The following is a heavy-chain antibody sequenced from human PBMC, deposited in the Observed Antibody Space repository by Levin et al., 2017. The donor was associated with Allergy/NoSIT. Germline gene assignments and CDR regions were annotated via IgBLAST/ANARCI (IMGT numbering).Heavy chain of an antibody. V-gene: IGHV3-23*01. D-gene: IGHD3-10*01. Sequence: GGSLRLSCAASGFTFSSYAMSWVRQAPGKGLEWVSAISGSGGSTYYADSAKGRFTISRDNSKNTLYLQMNSLRAEDTAVYYCAKEMHNYYGSGSYYYNWFDPWGQGTLVTVSS. J-gene: IGHJ5*02. CDR1: GFTFSSYA. CDR2: ISGSGGST. CDR3: AKEMHNYYGSGSYYYNWFDP.